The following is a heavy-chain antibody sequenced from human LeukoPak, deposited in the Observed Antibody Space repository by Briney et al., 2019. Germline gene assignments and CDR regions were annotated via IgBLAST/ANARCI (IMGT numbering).Heavy chain of an antibody. V-gene: IGHV3-74*01. CDR1: RFTFSSYR. Sequence: GGSLRLSCAASRFTFSSYRMHWVRQAPGKGLVWVSHINTDGSRTSHADPVKGRFTISRENAKMTLYLQMNNLRAEDTAVYYCARESQQQSSHIDYWGQGTLVTVSS. CDR3: ARESQQQSSHIDY. CDR2: INTDGSRT. J-gene: IGHJ4*02. D-gene: IGHD1/OR15-1a*01.